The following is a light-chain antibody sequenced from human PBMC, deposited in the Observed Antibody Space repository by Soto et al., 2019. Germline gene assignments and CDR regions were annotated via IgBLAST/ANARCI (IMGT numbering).Light chain of an antibody. CDR1: QSVSSY. Sequence: EIVLTQSPATLSLSPGERATLSCRASQSVSSYLAWYQQKPGQAPRLLIYDASNRATGIPARFRGSGSGTDFTLSISSLEPEDFAVYCCQQRGSWPPYTFGQGTRLEIK. J-gene: IGKJ2*01. CDR2: DAS. CDR3: QQRGSWPPYT. V-gene: IGKV3-11*01.